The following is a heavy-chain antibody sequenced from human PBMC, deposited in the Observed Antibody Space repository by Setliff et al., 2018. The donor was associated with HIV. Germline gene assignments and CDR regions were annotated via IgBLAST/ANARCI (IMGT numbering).Heavy chain of an antibody. V-gene: IGHV1-3*04. J-gene: IGHJ3*02. CDR1: GYTFISYA. Sequence: GASVKVSCKASGYTFISYAVHWVRQAPGQRLEWMGWINTGNGNTKYSQKFHGRVIIIRDISATTAYMELSSLRSEDTAVYYCARVSEETYSDFWSGYYPFDIWGQGTMVTVSS. D-gene: IGHD3-3*01. CDR3: ARVSEETYSDFWSGYYPFDI. CDR2: INTGNGNT.